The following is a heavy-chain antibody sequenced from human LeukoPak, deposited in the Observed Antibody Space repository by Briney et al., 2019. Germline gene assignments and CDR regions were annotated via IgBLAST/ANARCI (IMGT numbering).Heavy chain of an antibody. CDR1: GFTFSNYA. CDR3: AKDGVYYDSSLFDI. J-gene: IGHJ3*02. Sequence: GGSLRLSCAASGFTFSNYAMSWVRQAPGKGLEWVAVISYDGSNKYYADSVKGRFTISRDNSKNTLYLQMNSLRAEDTAVYYCAKDGVYYDSSLFDIWGQGTMVTVSS. CDR2: ISYDGSNK. D-gene: IGHD3-22*01. V-gene: IGHV3-30*18.